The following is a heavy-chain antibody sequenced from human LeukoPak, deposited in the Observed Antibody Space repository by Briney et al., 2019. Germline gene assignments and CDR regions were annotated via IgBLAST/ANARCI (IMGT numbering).Heavy chain of an antibody. CDR2: INHSGST. CDR1: GGSFSGHY. J-gene: IGHJ4*02. CDR3: ARGWPPWLPFDY. Sequence: SETLSLTCAVYGGSFSGHYWSWIRQPPGKGLEWIGEINHSGSTNYNPSLKSRVTISVDTSKNQFSLKLSSVTAADTAVYYCARGWPPWLPFDYWRQGTLVTVSS. D-gene: IGHD6-19*01. V-gene: IGHV4-34*01.